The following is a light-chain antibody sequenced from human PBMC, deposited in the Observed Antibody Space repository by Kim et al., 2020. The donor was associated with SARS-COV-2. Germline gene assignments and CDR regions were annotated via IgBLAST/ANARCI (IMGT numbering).Light chain of an antibody. CDR2: LNSDRSH. CDR1: SGHSNYA. V-gene: IGLV4-69*01. Sequence: QLVLTQSPSASASLGDAVKLTCTLSSGHSNYAIACHQQQLLKSPRYLMKLNSDRSHSKRDGIPDPFSGSSSGTEHYLTIASLQSEDEADYYCQAWGSGNWVFGGGTQVTVL. J-gene: IGLJ3*02. CDR3: QAWGSGNWV.